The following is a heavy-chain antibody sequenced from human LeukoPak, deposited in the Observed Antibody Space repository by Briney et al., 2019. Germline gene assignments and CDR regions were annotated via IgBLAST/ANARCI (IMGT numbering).Heavy chain of an antibody. Sequence: ASVKVSCKASGYTFTAYYMHWVRQAPGQGLEWMGWINPNTGGTNYAQKFQGRVTMTRATSISTAYMELSSLRSEDTAVYYCARAFYYDSSGYYSGASDYWGQGTLVTVSS. V-gene: IGHV1-2*02. J-gene: IGHJ4*02. CDR3: ARAFYYDSSGYYSGASDY. D-gene: IGHD3-22*01. CDR2: INPNTGGT. CDR1: GYTFTAYY.